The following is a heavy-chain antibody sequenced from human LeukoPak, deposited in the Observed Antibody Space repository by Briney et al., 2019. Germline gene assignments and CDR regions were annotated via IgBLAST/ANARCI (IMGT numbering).Heavy chain of an antibody. CDR2: IYYSGST. V-gene: IGHV4-39*07. D-gene: IGHD5-18*01. CDR3: AREAAAMVPFDP. Sequence: SETLSLTCTVSGGSISSSSYYWGWIRQPPGKGLEWIGSIYYSGSTYYNPSLKSRVTISVDTSKNQFSLKLSSVTAADTAVYYCAREAAAMVPFDPWGQGTLVTVSS. CDR1: GGSISSSSYY. J-gene: IGHJ5*02.